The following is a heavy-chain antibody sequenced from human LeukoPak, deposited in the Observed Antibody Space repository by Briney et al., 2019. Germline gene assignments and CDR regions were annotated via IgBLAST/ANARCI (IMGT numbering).Heavy chain of an antibody. D-gene: IGHD6-13*01. V-gene: IGHV1-3*01. Sequence: ASVKVSCKASGYTFTSYAMHWVRQAPGQRLEWMGWINAGNGNTKYSQKFQGRVTITRDTSASTAYMELSSLRSEDTAVYYCARDQGGIAADHIGYWGQGTLVTVSP. CDR3: ARDQGGIAADHIGY. CDR2: INAGNGNT. J-gene: IGHJ4*02. CDR1: GYTFTSYA.